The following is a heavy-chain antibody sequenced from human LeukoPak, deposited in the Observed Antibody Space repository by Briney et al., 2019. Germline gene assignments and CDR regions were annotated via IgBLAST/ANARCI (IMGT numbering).Heavy chain of an antibody. V-gene: IGHV3-30-3*01. J-gene: IGHJ6*02. Sequence: GGSLRLSCAASGFTFSNYAMHWVRQAPGKGLEWVAVISYDGSNKYYADSVKGRFTISRDNSKNTLFLQMNSLRAEDTAVYYCAREGGGYCSSTCCLYYTYYYGMDVWGQGTTVTVSS. CDR2: ISYDGSNK. CDR3: AREGGGYCSSTCCLYYTYYYGMDV. D-gene: IGHD2-2*01. CDR1: GFTFSNYA.